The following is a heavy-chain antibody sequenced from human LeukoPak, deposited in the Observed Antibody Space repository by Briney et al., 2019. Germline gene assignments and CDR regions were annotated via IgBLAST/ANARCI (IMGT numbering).Heavy chain of an antibody. CDR2: FDPEDGET. Sequence: ASVKVSCKVSGYTLTELSMHWVRQAPGKGLEWMGGFDPEDGETIYAQKFQGRVTMTEDTSTDTAYMELSSLRSEDTAVYYCATIPRYFDWLLPSDYWGQGTLVTVSS. CDR3: ATIPRYFDWLLPSDY. CDR1: GYTLTELS. V-gene: IGHV1-24*01. J-gene: IGHJ4*02. D-gene: IGHD3-9*01.